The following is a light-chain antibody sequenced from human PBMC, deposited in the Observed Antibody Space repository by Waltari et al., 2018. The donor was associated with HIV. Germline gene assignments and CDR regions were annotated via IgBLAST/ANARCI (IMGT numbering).Light chain of an antibody. V-gene: IGLV1-47*01. Sequence: QSVVTQPPSASGTLGQRVTISCSGGTSNIGSNYVYWYQHLPGTSPKLLIYRNDQRPSGVPDRISGSQSGTSASLAISGLRSEDEADYYCASWDDSLGGYWIFGGGTNLTVL. CDR3: ASWDDSLGGYWI. CDR1: TSNIGSNY. J-gene: IGLJ2*01. CDR2: RND.